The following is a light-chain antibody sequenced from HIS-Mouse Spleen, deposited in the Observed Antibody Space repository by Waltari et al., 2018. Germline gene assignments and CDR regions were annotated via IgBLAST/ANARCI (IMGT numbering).Light chain of an antibody. CDR3: YSTDSSGNHRV. J-gene: IGLJ2*01. V-gene: IGLV3-10*01. CDR2: EDS. Sequence: SYELTQPPSVSVSPGQTARITCSGYALPKTYYYWYQPKSGQAPLLVIYEDSKRPSGIPERFSGSSSGTMATLTISGAQVEDEADYFCYSTDSSGNHRVFGGGTKLTVL. CDR1: ALPKTY.